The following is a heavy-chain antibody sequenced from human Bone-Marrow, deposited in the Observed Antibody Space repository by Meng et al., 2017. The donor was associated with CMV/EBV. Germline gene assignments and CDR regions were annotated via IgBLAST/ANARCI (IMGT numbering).Heavy chain of an antibody. J-gene: IGHJ4*02. V-gene: IGHV3-48*04. CDR1: GFTFSSYS. D-gene: IGHD3-3*01. CDR2: ISSSGSTI. CDR3: ARFYPLRFLEWLYDN. Sequence: GESLKISCAASGFTFSSYSMNWVRQAPGKGLEWVSYISSSGSTIYYADSVKGRFTISRDNAKNSLYLQMNSLRAEDTAVYYCARFYPLRFLEWLYDNWGQGTLVTVSS.